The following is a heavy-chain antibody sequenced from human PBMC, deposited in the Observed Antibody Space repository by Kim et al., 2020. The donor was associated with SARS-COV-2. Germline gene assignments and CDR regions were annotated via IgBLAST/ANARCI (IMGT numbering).Heavy chain of an antibody. D-gene: IGHD3-16*01. CDR3: AKGWGFDN. CDR1: GFTFSTHY. J-gene: IGHJ4*02. CDR2: IKEDASDE. V-gene: IGHV3-7*01. Sequence: GGSLRLSCEASGFTFSTHYMSWVRQAPGKGLEWVANIKEDASDESYADTVKGPFTISRDKARNSLYLQMNNLRVEDTAVYYCAKGWGFDNWGQGTLVTV.